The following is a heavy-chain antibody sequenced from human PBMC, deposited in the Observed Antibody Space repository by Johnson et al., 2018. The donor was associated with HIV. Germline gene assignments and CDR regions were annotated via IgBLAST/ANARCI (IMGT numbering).Heavy chain of an antibody. CDR1: GFTFSSYD. D-gene: IGHD2-15*01. CDR2: IRYDGSNK. V-gene: IGHV3-30*02. CDR3: GGVGRTGSAFDM. Sequence: QVQLVESGGGLVQPGGSLRLSCAASGFTFSSYDMHWVRQATGKGLEWVAFIRYDGSNKYYADSVKGRFTISRDNSKNTLYLQMNTLRAEDTAVYYCGGVGRTGSAFDMWGLGTMVTVSS. J-gene: IGHJ3*02.